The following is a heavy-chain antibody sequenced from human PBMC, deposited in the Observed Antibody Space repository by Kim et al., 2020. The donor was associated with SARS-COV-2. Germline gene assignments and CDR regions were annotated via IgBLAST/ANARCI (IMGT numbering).Heavy chain of an antibody. Sequence: SETLSLTCTVSGGSINTPGYYWSWIRQHPGKGLEWIGYLYYTGSTYYNPSLKSRVTMSVDSSKNQFSLKLSSLTAADTAMYYCAGVFRGYGDYWGRGTLV. V-gene: IGHV4-31*03. J-gene: IGHJ4*02. CDR3: AGVFRGYGDY. CDR2: LYYTGST. CDR1: GGSINTPGYY. D-gene: IGHD5-12*01.